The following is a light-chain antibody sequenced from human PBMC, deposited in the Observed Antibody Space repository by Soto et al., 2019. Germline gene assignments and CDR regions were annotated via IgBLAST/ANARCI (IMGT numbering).Light chain of an antibody. V-gene: IGKV3-15*01. Sequence: EIEMTQSPGTLSVSPGERATLSCRASQSVRSDLAWYQQKPGQAPRLLIYAASTRATGVPARFSGSGSGTEFTLTISSLQSEDVATYYCQHYNSYSEAFGQGTKVDNK. CDR3: QHYNSYSEA. J-gene: IGKJ1*01. CDR2: AAS. CDR1: QSVRSD.